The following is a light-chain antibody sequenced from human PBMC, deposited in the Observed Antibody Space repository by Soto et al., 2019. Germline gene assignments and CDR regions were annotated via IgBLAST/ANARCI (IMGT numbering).Light chain of an antibody. CDR2: AAS. CDR1: QSIGGY. Sequence: DIQMTQSPSSLSASVGDRVTVTCRSSQSIGGYLNWYQQKPGKAPKLLMHAASTLQSGVPSRFSGSGSGTDYTLNISSLQPEDFATYCCQQSYSNPFTFGPGTQVEIK. J-gene: IGKJ3*01. V-gene: IGKV1-39*01. CDR3: QQSYSNPFT.